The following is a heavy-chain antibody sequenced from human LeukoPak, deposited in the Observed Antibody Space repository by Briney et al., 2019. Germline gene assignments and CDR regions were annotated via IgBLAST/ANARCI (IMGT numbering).Heavy chain of an antibody. V-gene: IGHV4-34*01. D-gene: IGHD4-17*01. Sequence: SETLSLTCAVYGGSFSGYYWSWIRQPPGKGLEWIGYIYYSGSTYYNPSLQSRVTISLDTSKNQFSLKLNSVTAADTAVYYCARAPTTVTTFDYWGQGTLVSVSS. J-gene: IGHJ4*02. CDR1: GGSFSGYY. CDR2: IYYSGST. CDR3: ARAPTTVTTFDY.